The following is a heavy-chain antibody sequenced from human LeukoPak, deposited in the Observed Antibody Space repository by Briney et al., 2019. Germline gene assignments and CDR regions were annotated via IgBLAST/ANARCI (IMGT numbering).Heavy chain of an antibody. CDR1: GFTFSTYW. CDR3: AKDGSKLRYFDLNWFDH. J-gene: IGHJ5*02. Sequence: GGSLRLSCAASGFTFSTYWMTWVRQAPGKGLEWVANIKQDGSEKYYADSVKGRFTISRDNSKNTLYLQMNSLRAEDTAVYYCAKDGSKLRYFDLNWFDHWGQGTLVTVSS. D-gene: IGHD3-9*01. CDR2: IKQDGSEK. V-gene: IGHV3-7*01.